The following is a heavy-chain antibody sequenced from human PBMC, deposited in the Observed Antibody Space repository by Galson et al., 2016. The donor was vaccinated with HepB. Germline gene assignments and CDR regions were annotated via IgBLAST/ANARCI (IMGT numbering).Heavy chain of an antibody. CDR3: ARDYDSHAFSFGYGIDV. J-gene: IGHJ6*02. CDR1: GGSFSGAY. Sequence: TLSLTCAVYGGSFSGAYWNWIRQSADKGLEWIGDITHSGSTNYNPSLQSRVIISVDTSKDQFSLKLTSVTAADTAVYYCARDYDSHAFSFGYGIDVWGQGITVTVSS. D-gene: IGHD5-12*01. V-gene: IGHV4-34*09. CDR2: ITHSGST.